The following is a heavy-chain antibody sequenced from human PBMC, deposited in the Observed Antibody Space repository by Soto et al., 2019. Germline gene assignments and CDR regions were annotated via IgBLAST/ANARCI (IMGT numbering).Heavy chain of an antibody. D-gene: IGHD1-7*01. V-gene: IGHV4-4*02. CDR3: ARDPIAGTSPQFDC. J-gene: IGHJ4*02. CDR2: IHHTGST. Sequence: QVQLQESGPGLVKPSGTLSLTCVVSGGSISSSNWWSWVRQPPGKGLEWIGPIHHTGSTYYNPSLQSRVTMSVDKSKNLFSLKATSVTAADTAVYYCARDPIAGTSPQFDCWGQGTLVTVSS. CDR1: GGSISSSNW.